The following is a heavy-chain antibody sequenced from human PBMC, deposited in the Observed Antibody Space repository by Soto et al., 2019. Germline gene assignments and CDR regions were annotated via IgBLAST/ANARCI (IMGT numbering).Heavy chain of an antibody. CDR3: ARGNHRWLQLWYFDL. D-gene: IGHD5-12*01. V-gene: IGHV1-69*12. J-gene: IGHJ2*01. CDR1: GGTFSSYT. Sequence: QVQLVQSGAEVKKPGSSVTVSCKASGGTFSSYTISWVRQAPGQGLEWMGGIIPIFGTANYAQKFQGRVTITADAPPSTAYMELSSLRSEDTAVYYCARGNHRWLQLWYFDLWGRGTLVTVSS. CDR2: IIPIFGTA.